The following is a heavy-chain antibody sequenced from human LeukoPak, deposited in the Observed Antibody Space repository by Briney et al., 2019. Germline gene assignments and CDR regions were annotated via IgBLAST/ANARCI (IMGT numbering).Heavy chain of an antibody. D-gene: IGHD4-17*01. CDR2: INSDGSST. J-gene: IGHJ4*02. Sequence: GSLRLSCAAPGFTFSSYWMHWVRQAPGKGLVWVSRINSDGSSTSYADSVKGRFTISRDNAKNTLYLQMNSLRAEDTAVYYCARAYGDLIFDYWGQGTLVTVSS. V-gene: IGHV3-74*01. CDR3: ARAYGDLIFDY. CDR1: GFTFSSYW.